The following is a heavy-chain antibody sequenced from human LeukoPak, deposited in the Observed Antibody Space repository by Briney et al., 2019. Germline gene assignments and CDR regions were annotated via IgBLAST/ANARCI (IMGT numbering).Heavy chain of an antibody. CDR1: GFTFSSYS. Sequence: GGSLRLSCAASGFTFSSYSMNWVRQAPGKGLEWVSYISSSSSTIYYADSVKGRFTISRDNAKNSLYLQMNSLRAGDTAVYYCARERNNYYDSSGAGFDPWGQGTLVTVSS. D-gene: IGHD3-22*01. V-gene: IGHV3-48*01. CDR3: ARERNNYYDSSGAGFDP. J-gene: IGHJ5*02. CDR2: ISSSSSTI.